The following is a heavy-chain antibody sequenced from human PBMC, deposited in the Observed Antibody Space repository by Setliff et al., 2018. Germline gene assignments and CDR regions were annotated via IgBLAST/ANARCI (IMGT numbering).Heavy chain of an antibody. Sequence: SETLSHTCSVYGESFSNNYWSWIRQPPGEGLEWIGESDHSGSTSYNPSLKSRLTMSVDTSKNQFSLKLTSMTAADTAVYFCARHLLVQRTYHFDYWGQGSPVTVSS. CDR1: GESFSNNY. V-gene: IGHV4-34*01. D-gene: IGHD3-10*01. CDR3: ARHLLVQRTYHFDY. J-gene: IGHJ4*02. CDR2: SDHSGST.